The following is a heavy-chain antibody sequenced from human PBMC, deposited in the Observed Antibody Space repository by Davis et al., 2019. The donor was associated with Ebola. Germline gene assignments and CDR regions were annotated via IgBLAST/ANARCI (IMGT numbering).Heavy chain of an antibody. J-gene: IGHJ6*02. CDR3: ARDQKSAIFRPGGMDV. CDR2: ISYDGSNK. V-gene: IGHV3-30-3*01. D-gene: IGHD3-3*01. CDR1: GVMFSRYW. Sequence: GESLKISCAASGVMFSRYWMSWVRQAPGKGLEWVAVISYDGSNKYYADSVKGRFTISRDNSKNTLYLQMNSLRDEDTAVYYCARDQKSAIFRPGGMDVWGQGTTVTVSS.